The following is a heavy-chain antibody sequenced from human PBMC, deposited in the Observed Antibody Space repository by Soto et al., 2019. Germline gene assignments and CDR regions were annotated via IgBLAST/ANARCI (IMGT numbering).Heavy chain of an antibody. CDR1: GYTFTRQA. D-gene: IGHD6-13*01. Sequence: QVQLVQSGAEVKKPGASEKVSCKASGYTFTRQAIHWVRQAPGQRLEWLGWINAANGYTKYSLKFRGRVTITSDTSASTANMDLSRMQSEDTAVYYCAKTGSSSPGNSFDARGQGTLVSVSS. J-gene: IGHJ5*02. V-gene: IGHV1-3*01. CDR2: INAANGYT. CDR3: AKTGSSSPGNSFDA.